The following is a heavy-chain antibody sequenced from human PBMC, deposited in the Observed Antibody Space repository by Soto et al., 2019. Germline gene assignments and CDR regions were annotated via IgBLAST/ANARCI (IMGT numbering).Heavy chain of an antibody. CDR3: AREYGDGQLDY. D-gene: IGHD4-17*01. J-gene: IGHJ4*02. CDR1: CYTFNRYG. V-gene: IGHV1-18*01. CDR2: ISAYNGNT. Sequence: GASVEGSCQASCYTFNRYGFSWVRQAPGQGLEWMGWISAYNGNTNYAQKLQGRVTMTTDTSTSTAYMELRSLRSDDTAVYYCAREYGDGQLDYWGQGTLVTVSS.